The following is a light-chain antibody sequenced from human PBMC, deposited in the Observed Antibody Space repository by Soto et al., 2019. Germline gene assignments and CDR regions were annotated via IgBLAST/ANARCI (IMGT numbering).Light chain of an antibody. CDR3: QQYNDSFPYT. CDR1: QSISRW. Sequence: DLQMTQSPSTLSASVGDRVTITCRASQSISRWLAWYQQKPGTAPKLLIYAASTLESGVPSRFSGRRSGTEFTLTVSSLQPDDFATSYSQQYNDSFPYTFGQGTKLEIK. CDR2: AAS. V-gene: IGKV1-5*03. J-gene: IGKJ2*01.